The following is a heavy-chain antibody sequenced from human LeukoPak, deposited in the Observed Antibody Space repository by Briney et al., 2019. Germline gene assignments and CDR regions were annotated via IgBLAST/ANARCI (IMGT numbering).Heavy chain of an antibody. CDR1: GFTFSSYW. CDR2: INSDGSST. J-gene: IGHJ4*02. CDR3: VALYSRSFDY. Sequence: GGSLRLSCAASGFTFSSYWMHWVRHAPGKGLVRVSRINSDGSSTSYADSVKGRFTISRDNAKNTLYLQMNSLRAEDTAVYYCVALYSRSFDYWGQGTLVTVSS. D-gene: IGHD6-6*01. V-gene: IGHV3-74*01.